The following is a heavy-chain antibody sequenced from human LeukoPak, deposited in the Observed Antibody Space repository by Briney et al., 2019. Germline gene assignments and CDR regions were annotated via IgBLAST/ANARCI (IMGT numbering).Heavy chain of an antibody. D-gene: IGHD6-6*01. CDR2: ISGSGGST. Sequence: PGGSLRLSCAASGFTFSSYAMSWVRQAPGKGLEWVSAISGSGGSTYYADSVKGRFTISRDNSKNTLYLQTNSLRAEDTAVYYCAKDQPLSSSSEPDYWGQGTLVTVSS. CDR1: GFTFSSYA. J-gene: IGHJ4*02. CDR3: AKDQPLSSSSEPDY. V-gene: IGHV3-23*01.